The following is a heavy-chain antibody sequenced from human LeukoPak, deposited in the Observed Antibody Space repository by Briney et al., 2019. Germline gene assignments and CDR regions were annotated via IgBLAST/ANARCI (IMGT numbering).Heavy chain of an antibody. CDR2: ISAYNGNT. V-gene: IGHV1-18*01. Sequence: ASVKVSCKASGYTFTSYGISWVRQAPGQGLEWMGWISAYNGNTNYAQKLQGRVTMTTDTSTSTAYMELRSLRSDDTAVYYCARDRDSSGYSYNWFGPWGQGTLVTVSS. CDR3: ARDRDSSGYSYNWFGP. J-gene: IGHJ5*02. D-gene: IGHD3-22*01. CDR1: GYTFTSYG.